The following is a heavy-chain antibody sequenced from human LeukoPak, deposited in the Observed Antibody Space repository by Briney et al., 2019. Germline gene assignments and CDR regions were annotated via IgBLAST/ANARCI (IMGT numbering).Heavy chain of an antibody. CDR1: GFTFSNYA. CDR2: ISGSGSST. Sequence: PGGSLRLSCAASGFTFSNYAMNWVRQAPGKGLEWVSAISGSGSSTNYADSVKGRFTISRDNSKNTLYLQMDSLRAEDTAVYYCAKDTTYYYGSGSYLHFGYWGQGTLVTVSS. J-gene: IGHJ4*02. D-gene: IGHD3-10*01. V-gene: IGHV3-23*01. CDR3: AKDTTYYYGSGSYLHFGY.